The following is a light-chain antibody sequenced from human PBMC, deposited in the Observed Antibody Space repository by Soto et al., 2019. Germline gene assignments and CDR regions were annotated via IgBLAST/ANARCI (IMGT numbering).Light chain of an antibody. Sequence: QSARTQPASVSGSPGQSITDSCTGTSSDVGSHNLVSWYQQHPGKAPKIIISEDSKRPSGISNRFSGSKSGNTASLTISGLQAEDEADYYCCSYASGSTWVFGGETKLTVL. J-gene: IGLJ3*02. V-gene: IGLV2-23*01. CDR1: SSDVGSHNL. CDR2: EDS. CDR3: CSYASGSTWV.